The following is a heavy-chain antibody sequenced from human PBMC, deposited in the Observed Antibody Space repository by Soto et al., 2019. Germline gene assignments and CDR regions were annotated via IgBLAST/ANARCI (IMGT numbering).Heavy chain of an antibody. CDR1: GGTFSSYA. Sequence: QVQLVQSGAEVKKPGSSVKVSCQASGGTFSSYAISWVRQAPGQGLEWMGGIIPIFGTANYAHKFQGRVTITADESTSTAYMELSSLRSEDTAVYYCARESRDVLVPAALTWFDPWGQGTLVTVSS. CDR3: ARESRDVLVPAALTWFDP. D-gene: IGHD2-2*01. V-gene: IGHV1-69*12. CDR2: IIPIFGTA. J-gene: IGHJ5*02.